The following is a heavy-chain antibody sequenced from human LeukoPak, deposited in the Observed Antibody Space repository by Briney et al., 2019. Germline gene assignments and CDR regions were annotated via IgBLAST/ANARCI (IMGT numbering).Heavy chain of an antibody. CDR1: GYTLTELS. J-gene: IGHJ4*02. D-gene: IGHD3-3*01. CDR3: ATDPAITIFGVVIP. Sequence: ASVKVSCKVSGYTLTELSMHWVRQAPGKGLEWMGGFDPEDGETIYAQRFQGRVTMTEDTSTDTAYMELSSLRSEDTAVYYCATDPAITIFGVVIPWGQGTLVTVSS. CDR2: FDPEDGET. V-gene: IGHV1-24*01.